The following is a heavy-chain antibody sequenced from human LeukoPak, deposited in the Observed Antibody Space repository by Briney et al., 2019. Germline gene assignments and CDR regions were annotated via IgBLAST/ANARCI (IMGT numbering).Heavy chain of an antibody. V-gene: IGHV3-74*01. CDR1: GFTFRNYW. J-gene: IGHJ4*02. D-gene: IGHD2-21*01. CDR2: INSDGSST. CDR3: ARGGLGIVVVSAIDY. Sequence: GGSLRLSCAASGFTFRNYWMHWVRQAPGKGLVWVSRINSDGSSTTYADSVKGRFTMSRDNAKNTLYLQMNSLRAEDTAVYYCARGGLGIVVVSAIDYWGQGTLVTVSS.